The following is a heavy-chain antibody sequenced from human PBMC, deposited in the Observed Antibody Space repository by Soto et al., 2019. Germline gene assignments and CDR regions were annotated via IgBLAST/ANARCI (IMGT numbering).Heavy chain of an antibody. D-gene: IGHD6-19*01. J-gene: IGHJ4*02. Sequence: GGPLRPSGVASGLVFDSYAMNWVRQAPGKGVGWVSYISPGGDRIYYAESLKGRITISRDNARNSLSLQMNILSDEDTAVYYCTKSAEGAGWGVDFWGQGTLVTVSS. CDR3: TKSAEGAGWGVDF. V-gene: IGHV3-48*02. CDR2: ISPGGDRI. CDR1: GLVFDSYA.